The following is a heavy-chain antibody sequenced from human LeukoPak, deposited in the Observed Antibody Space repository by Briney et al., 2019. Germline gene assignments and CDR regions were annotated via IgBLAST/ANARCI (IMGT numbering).Heavy chain of an antibody. J-gene: IGHJ3*02. D-gene: IGHD4-23*01. CDR1: GFAFNNYA. Sequence: GGSLRLSCAASGFAFNNYAMNWVRQAPGKGLECVSVIGFSGRTTFYSDSVKGRFAVSRDNSKNTLYLEMNSLRAKDTAIYYCAKDLRSVLRGNRGSPFDIWGQGTMVTVSS. V-gene: IGHV3-23*01. CDR3: AKDLRSVLRGNRGSPFDI. CDR2: IGFSGRTT.